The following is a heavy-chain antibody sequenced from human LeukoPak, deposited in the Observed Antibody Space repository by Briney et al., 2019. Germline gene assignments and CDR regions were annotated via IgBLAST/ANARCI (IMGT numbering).Heavy chain of an antibody. CDR1: GFTFSSYA. V-gene: IGHV3-23*01. D-gene: IGHD4-4*01. Sequence: GGSLRLSCAASGFTFSSYAMGWVRQAPGKGLEWVSAISGSGSSTYYADSVKGRFTISRDNSKNTLYLQMSSLRAEDTAVYSCAKDLSNPYKYYGMDVWGQGTTVTVSS. J-gene: IGHJ6*02. CDR3: AKDLSNPYKYYGMDV. CDR2: ISGSGSST.